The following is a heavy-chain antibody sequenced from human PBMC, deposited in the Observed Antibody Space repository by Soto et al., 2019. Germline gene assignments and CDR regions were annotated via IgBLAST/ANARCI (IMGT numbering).Heavy chain of an antibody. J-gene: IGHJ6*02. CDR1: GGTFSSYA. CDR2: IIPISGTA. V-gene: IGHV1-69*01. D-gene: IGHD2-2*01. Sequence: QVQLVQSGAEVQKPGSSVKVSCKASGGTFSSYAISWVRQAPGQGLAWMGGIIPISGTANYAQKFQGRVTITADESTSTAYMELSSLRSEDTALYYCARSQGSSTSLEIYYYYYYGMDVWGQGTTVTVSS. CDR3: ARSQGSSTSLEIYYYYYYGMDV.